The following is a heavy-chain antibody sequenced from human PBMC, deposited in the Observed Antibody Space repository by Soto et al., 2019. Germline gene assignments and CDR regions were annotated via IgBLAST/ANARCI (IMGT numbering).Heavy chain of an antibody. CDR2: ISYDGSNK. D-gene: IGHD3-22*01. CDR3: AITHPPYYDRSGYYAH. V-gene: IGHV3-30-3*01. Sequence: GGSLRLSCAASGFTFSSYAMHWVRQAPGKGLEWVAVISYDGSNKYYADSVKGRFTISRDNSKNTLYLQMNSLRAEDTAVYYCAITHPPYYDRSGYYAHWAQGTLVPVSA. CDR1: GFTFSSYA. J-gene: IGHJ1*01.